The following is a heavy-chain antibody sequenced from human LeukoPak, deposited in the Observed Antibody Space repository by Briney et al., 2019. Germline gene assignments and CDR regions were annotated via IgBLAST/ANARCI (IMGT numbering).Heavy chain of an antibody. Sequence: GGSLRLSCVGAGFTFSNYAMTWVRQAPGKGLGWVSGISGSGDRTYYADSVKVRFTISRDNSKNTLYLQMNSLTDDDSAVYYCAKDRIPVAGRQDIWDYWGQGTLVTVSS. CDR3: AKDRIPVAGRQDIWDY. V-gene: IGHV3-23*01. CDR1: GFTFSNYA. D-gene: IGHD6-19*01. CDR2: ISGSGDRT. J-gene: IGHJ4*02.